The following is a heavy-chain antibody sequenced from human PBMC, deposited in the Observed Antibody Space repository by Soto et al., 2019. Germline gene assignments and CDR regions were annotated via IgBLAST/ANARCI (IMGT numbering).Heavy chain of an antibody. D-gene: IGHD4-17*01. CDR2: IYSGDSDT. V-gene: IGHV5-51*01. J-gene: IGHJ6*02. CDR3: ARRTETDYYGMDV. CDR1: GYSLSSYW. Sequence: GESLKISCKGSGYSLSSYWIGWVRQMPGKGLEWMGIIYSGDSDTRYSPSFQGQVTISADKSINTAYLQWSSLKASDTAMYYCARRTETDYYGMDVWGQGTTVTAP.